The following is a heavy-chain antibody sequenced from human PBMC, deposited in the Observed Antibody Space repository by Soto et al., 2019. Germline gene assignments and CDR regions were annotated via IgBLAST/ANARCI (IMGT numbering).Heavy chain of an antibody. J-gene: IGHJ1*01. V-gene: IGHV1-46*01. D-gene: IGHD3-22*01. Sequence: ASVKVSCKASGYTFTSYYMHWVRQAPGQGLEWMGIINPSGGSTSYAQKFQGRVTMTRDTSTSTVYMELSSLRSEDTAVYYCASSLMIVPFPLYFQHWGQGTLVTSPQ. CDR3: ASSLMIVPFPLYFQH. CDR2: INPSGGST. CDR1: GYTFTSYY.